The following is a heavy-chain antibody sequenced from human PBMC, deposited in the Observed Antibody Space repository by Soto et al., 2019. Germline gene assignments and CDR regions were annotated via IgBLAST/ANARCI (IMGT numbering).Heavy chain of an antibody. CDR1: GYTFTSYG. CDR3: ARDFSIYYYDSSGPIY. V-gene: IGHV1-18*03. D-gene: IGHD3-22*01. J-gene: IGHJ4*02. Sequence: ASVKVSCKASGYTFTSYGISWVRQAPGQGLEWMGWISAYNGSTSYAQKFQGRVTMTRDTSTSTVYMELSSLRSEDMAVYYCARDFSIYYYDSSGPIYWGQGTLVTVSS. CDR2: ISAYNGST.